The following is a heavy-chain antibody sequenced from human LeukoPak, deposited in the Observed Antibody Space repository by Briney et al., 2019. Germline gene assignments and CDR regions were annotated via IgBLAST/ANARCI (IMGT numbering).Heavy chain of an antibody. Sequence: ASVKVSCKVSGYTLTELSMHWVRQAPGKGLEWMGGFDPEDGETIYAQKFQGRVTMTEDTSTDTAYMELSSLRSEDTAVYYCATVPDYVILTGYFDYWGQGTLVTVSS. CDR3: ATVPDYVILTGYFDY. CDR1: GYTLTELS. D-gene: IGHD3-9*01. CDR2: FDPEDGET. V-gene: IGHV1-24*01. J-gene: IGHJ4*02.